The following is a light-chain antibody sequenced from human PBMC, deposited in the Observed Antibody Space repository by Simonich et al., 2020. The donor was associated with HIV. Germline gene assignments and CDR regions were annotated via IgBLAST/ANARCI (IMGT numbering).Light chain of an antibody. CDR1: QSLLHSNGYKY. J-gene: IGKJ3*01. CDR2: LGS. CDR3: MQTLQTPFT. V-gene: IGKV2-28*01. Sequence: DIVMTQSPLSLPVTPGEPASISCRSSQSLLHSNGYKYLDWYLQKPGQSPQLLIYLGSTRASGVPDRFSGSGSGTDFTLKISRVEAEDVGVYYCMQTLQTPFTFGPGTKVDIK.